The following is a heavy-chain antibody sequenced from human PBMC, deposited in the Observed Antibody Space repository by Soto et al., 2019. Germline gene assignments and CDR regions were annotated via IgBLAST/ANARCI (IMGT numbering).Heavy chain of an antibody. CDR1: GYTFTSYH. Sequence: QVQLVQSGAEVKKPGASVKVSCKTSGYTFTSYHISWVRQAPGQGLEWMGWISAYNTNTNYAQKFQGRVTMTTDTLTSTAYMELRSLTSDDTAVYYCARDTPPTDYWGQGTLVTLSS. CDR2: ISAYNTNT. CDR3: ARDTPPTDY. V-gene: IGHV1-18*01. J-gene: IGHJ4*02.